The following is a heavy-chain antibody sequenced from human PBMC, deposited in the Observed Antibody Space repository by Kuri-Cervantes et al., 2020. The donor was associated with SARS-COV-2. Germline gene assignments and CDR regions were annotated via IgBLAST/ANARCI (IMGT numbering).Heavy chain of an antibody. Sequence: ASVKVSCKASGYSLTNYDMIRVRQAPGQGLEWMGWIGTNNGNKVYAQKFQGRVTMTTDTSTNTASMELTSLRSDDTAVYYCARKGVVVPTPVDYYYAMDVWGQGTTVTVSS. J-gene: IGHJ6*02. D-gene: IGHD2-2*01. CDR1: GYSLTNYD. CDR3: ARKGVVVPTPVDYYYAMDV. V-gene: IGHV1-18*01. CDR2: IGTNNGNK.